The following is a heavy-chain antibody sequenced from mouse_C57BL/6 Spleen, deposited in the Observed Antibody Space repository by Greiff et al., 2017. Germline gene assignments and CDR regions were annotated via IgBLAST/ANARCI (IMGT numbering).Heavy chain of an antibody. J-gene: IGHJ4*01. V-gene: IGHV1-55*01. D-gene: IGHD2-4*01. CDR2: IYPGSGST. CDR3: ARHDDYDVGAMDY. Sequence: QVQLQQPGAELVKPGASVKMSCKASGYTFTSYWITWVKQRPGQGLEWIGDIYPGSGSTNYNEKFKSKATLTVDTSSSTAYMQLSSLTSEDSAVYYCARHDDYDVGAMDYWGQGTSVTVSS. CDR1: GYTFTSYW.